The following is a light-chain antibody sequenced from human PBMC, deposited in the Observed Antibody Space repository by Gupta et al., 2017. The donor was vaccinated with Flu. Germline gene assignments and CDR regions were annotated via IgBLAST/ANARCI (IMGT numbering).Light chain of an antibody. V-gene: IGKV3-20*01. CDR3: QQYGSSPHN. CDR1: QSVSSSF. J-gene: IGKJ2*01. Sequence: EIVLTQSPGTLSLSPGERATLSCRASQSVSSSFLAWYQQKPGQAPRLLIYGASSRATGFPDRFSGSGSGTDFALTISRLEPEDFAVYYCQQYGSSPHNFGQGTKVEIK. CDR2: GAS.